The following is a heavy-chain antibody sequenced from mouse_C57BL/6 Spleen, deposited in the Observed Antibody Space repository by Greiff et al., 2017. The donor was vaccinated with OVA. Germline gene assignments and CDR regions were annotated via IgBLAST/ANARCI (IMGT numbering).Heavy chain of an antibody. J-gene: IGHJ3*01. Sequence: QVQLQQPGTELVKPGASVKLSCKASGYTFTSYWMHWVKQRPGQGLEWIGNINPSNGGTNYNEKFKSKATLTVDKSSSTAYMQLSSLASEDSAVYYCARNDYDLAWFAYWGQGTLVTVSA. CDR1: GYTFTSYW. CDR2: INPSNGGT. D-gene: IGHD2-4*01. V-gene: IGHV1-53*01. CDR3: ARNDYDLAWFAY.